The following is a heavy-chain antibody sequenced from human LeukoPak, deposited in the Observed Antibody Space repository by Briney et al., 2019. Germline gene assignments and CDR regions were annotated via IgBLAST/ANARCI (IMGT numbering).Heavy chain of an antibody. J-gene: IGHJ4*02. V-gene: IGHV3-21*01. CDR2: ISSSSSYI. Sequence: PGGSLRLSCAASGFTFSSYSMNWVRQAPGKGLEWVSSISSSSSYIYYADSVKGRFTISRDNAKNSLYLQMNSLRAEDTAVYYCARGHPGGIAAATYFDYWGQGTLVTVSS. D-gene: IGHD6-13*01. CDR1: GFTFSSYS. CDR3: ARGHPGGIAAATYFDY.